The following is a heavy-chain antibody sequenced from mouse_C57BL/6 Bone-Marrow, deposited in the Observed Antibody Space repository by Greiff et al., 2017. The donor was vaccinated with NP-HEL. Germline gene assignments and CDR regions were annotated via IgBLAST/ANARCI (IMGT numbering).Heavy chain of an antibody. CDR2: IDPETGGT. CDR1: GYTFTDYE. CDR3: TRGGGYGNYFDY. V-gene: IGHV1-15*01. D-gene: IGHD2-1*01. Sequence: QVQLKQPGAELVRPGASVTLSCKASGYTFTDYEMHWVKQTPVHGLEWIGAIDPETGGTAYNQKFKGKAILTADKSSSTAYMELRSLTSEDSAVYYCTRGGGYGNYFDYWGQGTTLTVSS. J-gene: IGHJ2*01.